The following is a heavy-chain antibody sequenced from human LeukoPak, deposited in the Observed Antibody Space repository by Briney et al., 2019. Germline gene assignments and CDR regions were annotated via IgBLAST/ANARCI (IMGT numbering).Heavy chain of an antibody. CDR3: ARVVPAAAYYFDY. V-gene: IGHV3-30-3*01. Sequence: GGSLRLSCAASGFTFSYYAMHWVRQAPGKGLEWVTFISYDGSNKYYADSVKGRFTISRDNSKNTLYLQMNSLRAEDTAVYYCARVVPAAAYYFDYWGQGTLVTVSS. D-gene: IGHD2-2*01. CDR1: GFTFSYYA. CDR2: ISYDGSNK. J-gene: IGHJ4*02.